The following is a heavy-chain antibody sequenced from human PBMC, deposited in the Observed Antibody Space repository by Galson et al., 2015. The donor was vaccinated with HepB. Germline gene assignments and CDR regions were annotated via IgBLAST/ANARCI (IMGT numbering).Heavy chain of an antibody. Sequence: PALVKPTQTLTLTCTLSGSSLSDSGVGVAWIRQPPGRALEWLGVLYWDDDKRYSSSLRNRLTITTDASKSQVVLTMTNVDPVDTATYFCARDYYDGSQSGFGDYYMDAWGKGTMVSVSS. D-gene: IGHD3-3*01. J-gene: IGHJ6*03. V-gene: IGHV2-5*02. CDR1: GSSLSDSGVG. CDR2: LYWDDDK. CDR3: ARDYYDGSQSGFGDYYMDA.